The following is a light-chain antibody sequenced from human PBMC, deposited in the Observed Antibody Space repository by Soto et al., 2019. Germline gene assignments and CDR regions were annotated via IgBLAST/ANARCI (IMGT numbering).Light chain of an antibody. CDR1: QDISKD. CDR2: SAT. Sequence: AIQMTQSPTSLSASVGDRVIITCRASQDISKDLSWYQQRPGKAPKFLIYSATSTQSGVPSTFSGSGFGTDFTLTISSLQPEDFATYYCLQDHDYPRTFGQGTKVEF. J-gene: IGKJ1*01. V-gene: IGKV1-6*01. CDR3: LQDHDYPRT.